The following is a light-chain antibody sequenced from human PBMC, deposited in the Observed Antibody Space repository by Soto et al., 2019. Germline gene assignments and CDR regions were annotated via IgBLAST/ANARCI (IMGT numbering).Light chain of an antibody. V-gene: IGLV2-8*01. CDR3: SSYAGSNNYV. CDR2: AVS. CDR1: SSDVGGYKY. J-gene: IGLJ1*01. Sequence: QSALTQPPSASGSPGQSVTISCTGTSSDVGGYKYVSWYQQYPGKAPKLMIYAVSKRPSGVPDRFSGSKSGNTASLTVSGLQAEDEADYYCSSYAGSNNYVLGTGTKVTVL.